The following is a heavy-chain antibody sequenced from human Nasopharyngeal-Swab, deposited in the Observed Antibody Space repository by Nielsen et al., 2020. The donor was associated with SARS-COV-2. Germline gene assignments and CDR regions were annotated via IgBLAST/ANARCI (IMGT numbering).Heavy chain of an antibody. CDR1: GYTFTRYY. CDR2: INPSAGST. V-gene: IGHV1-46*01. Sequence: SVKVSCKASGYTFTRYYMHWVRQAPGQGLEWMGLINPSAGSTTYAQQFQGKVTMTRDTSTSAVYMELSSLRSEDTAVYYCARGKRGFSYGSDAFDIWGQGTMVTVSS. D-gene: IGHD5-18*01. J-gene: IGHJ3*02. CDR3: ARGKRGFSYGSDAFDI.